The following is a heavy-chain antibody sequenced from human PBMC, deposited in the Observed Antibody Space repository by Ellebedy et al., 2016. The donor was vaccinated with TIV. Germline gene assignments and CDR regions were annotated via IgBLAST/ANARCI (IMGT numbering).Heavy chain of an antibody. CDR1: GFSFTDYW. CDR2: IQQGGVET. J-gene: IGHJ5*02. Sequence: GGSLRLSCAASGFSFTDYWMTWVRQAPGKGLEWVAIIQQGGVETSYVDAAKGRFTISRDNAKESLYLQMNSLRVEDTAKYYCARGGSGSWGPNWFDPWGQGTLVSVSS. V-gene: IGHV3-7*03. CDR3: ARGGSGSWGPNWFDP. D-gene: IGHD3-10*01.